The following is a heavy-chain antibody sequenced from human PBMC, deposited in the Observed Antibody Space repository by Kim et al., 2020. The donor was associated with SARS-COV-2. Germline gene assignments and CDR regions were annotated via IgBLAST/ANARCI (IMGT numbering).Heavy chain of an antibody. CDR2: IYYSGST. CDR1: GGSISSYY. Sequence: SETLSLTCTVSGGSISSYYWSWIRQPPGKGLEWIGYIYYSGSTNYNPSLKSRVTISVDTSKNQFSLRLSSVTAADTAVYYCARAHYYDSSGYYPHFDYWGQGTLVTVSS. J-gene: IGHJ4*02. CDR3: ARAHYYDSSGYYPHFDY. V-gene: IGHV4-59*01. D-gene: IGHD3-22*01.